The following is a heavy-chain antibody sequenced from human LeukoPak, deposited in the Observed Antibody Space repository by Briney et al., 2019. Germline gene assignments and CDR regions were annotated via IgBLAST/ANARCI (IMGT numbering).Heavy chain of an antibody. CDR3: AKDGGLWVSAHWGDS. V-gene: IGHV3-23*01. CDR2: ITTSDGNT. CDR1: GFTFSSYT. D-gene: IGHD7-27*01. Sequence: PGGSLRLSCAASGFTFSSYTMRWVRQAPGRGLEWVSTITTSDGNTYYADSVKGRFTVSRDNSKNTLFPQMNSLRAEDTAVYYCAKDGGLWVSAHWGDSWGRGTLVTVSS. J-gene: IGHJ4*02.